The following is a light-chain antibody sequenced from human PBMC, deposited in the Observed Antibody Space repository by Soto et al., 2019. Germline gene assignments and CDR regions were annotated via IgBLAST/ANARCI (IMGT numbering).Light chain of an antibody. V-gene: IGKV1-39*01. CDR3: QQTYSTPRT. Sequence: DIQVTQSPSSLSASVGDRVTITCRASRSISRYLNWYQQKPGKAPKLLIYSASSLQSGVPSRFSGSGSGSDFTLTISSLQPEDFATYYCQQTYSTPRTFGQGTKVDIK. J-gene: IGKJ1*01. CDR2: SAS. CDR1: RSISRY.